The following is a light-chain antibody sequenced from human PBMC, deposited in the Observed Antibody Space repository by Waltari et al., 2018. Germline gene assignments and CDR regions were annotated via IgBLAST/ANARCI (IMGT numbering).Light chain of an antibody. Sequence: EIVFTQSPATLSVSPGERATLSCRASQSVINNLAWYQQKPGQAPRLLIYGASRRTSDVPVRFSGSGSGTEFTLTISSLRSGDSAMYYCHQYNTWPKTFGQGTKVEI. V-gene: IGKV3-15*01. J-gene: IGKJ1*01. CDR3: HQYNTWPKT. CDR2: GAS. CDR1: QSVINN.